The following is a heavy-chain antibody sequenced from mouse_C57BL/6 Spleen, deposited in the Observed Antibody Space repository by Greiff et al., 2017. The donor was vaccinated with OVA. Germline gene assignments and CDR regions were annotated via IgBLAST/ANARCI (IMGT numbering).Heavy chain of an antibody. CDR1: GFSLTSYG. Sequence: VHLVESGPGLVAPSQSLSITCTVSGFSLTSYGVDWVRQSPGKGLEWLGVIWGVGSTNYNSALKSRLSISKDNSKSQVFLKMNSLQTDDTAMYYCASDYGNPWFAYWGQGTLVTVSA. D-gene: IGHD2-1*01. V-gene: IGHV2-6*01. CDR2: IWGVGST. J-gene: IGHJ3*01. CDR3: ASDYGNPWFAY.